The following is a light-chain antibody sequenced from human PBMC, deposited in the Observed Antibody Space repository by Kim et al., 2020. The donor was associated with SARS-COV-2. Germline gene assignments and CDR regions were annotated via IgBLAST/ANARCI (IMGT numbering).Light chain of an antibody. J-gene: IGLJ1*01. CDR3: QSYDYRLSGYV. CDR1: SSNIGAGYE. CDR2: GYI. V-gene: IGLV1-40*01. Sequence: QRVTSSVTVISSNIGAGYEVHWYQQLPGTAPNLLIDGYINRPSGVPDRFSGSKSGTSASLAITGLQTEDEADYYCQSYDYRLSGYVFGSGTKVTVL.